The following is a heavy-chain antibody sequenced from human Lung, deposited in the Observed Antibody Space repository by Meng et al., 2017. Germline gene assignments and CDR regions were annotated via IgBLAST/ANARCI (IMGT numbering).Heavy chain of an antibody. CDR3: ARRGMWLDPENFDY. D-gene: IGHD6-19*01. CDR2: VYHCGGT. CDR1: GGSFSRSNW. J-gene: IGHJ4*02. Sequence: LPLEAGRGLVMPPGPLSLHCAVFGGSFSRSNWGSWGRKPPGKGLEWIGEVYHCGGTDYNPSLKRRVTITVDKSKNQFSLKLSSVTAADTAVYYCARRGMWLDPENFDYWGQGTLVTVSS. V-gene: IGHV4-4*03.